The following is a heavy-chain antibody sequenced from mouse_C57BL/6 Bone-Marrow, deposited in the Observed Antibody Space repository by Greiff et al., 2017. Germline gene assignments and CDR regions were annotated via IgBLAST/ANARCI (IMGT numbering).Heavy chain of an antibody. D-gene: IGHD1-1*01. CDR1: GFSLTSYG. CDR2: IWSDGST. J-gene: IGHJ1*03. V-gene: IGHV2-6-1*01. CDR3: ARHRTITTVVATEWYFDV. Sequence: VKLVESGPGLVAPSQSLSITCTVSGFSLTSYGVHWVRQPPGKGLEWLVVIWSDGSTTYNSALKSRLSISKDNSKSQVFLKMNSLQTDDTAMYYCARHRTITTVVATEWYFDVWGTGTTVTVSS.